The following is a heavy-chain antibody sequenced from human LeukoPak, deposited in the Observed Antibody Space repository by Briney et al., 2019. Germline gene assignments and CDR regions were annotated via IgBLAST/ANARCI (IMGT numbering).Heavy chain of an antibody. V-gene: IGHV5-51*01. Sequence: GESLKISCKGSGYSFTSYWIGWVRQMPGKGLEWTGIIYPGDSDTRYSPSFQGQVTISADKSISTACLQWSSLKASDTAMYYCARRRGIAARPGGIGAFDIWGQGTMVTVSS. J-gene: IGHJ3*02. CDR2: IYPGDSDT. D-gene: IGHD6-6*01. CDR1: GYSFTSYW. CDR3: ARRRGIAARPGGIGAFDI.